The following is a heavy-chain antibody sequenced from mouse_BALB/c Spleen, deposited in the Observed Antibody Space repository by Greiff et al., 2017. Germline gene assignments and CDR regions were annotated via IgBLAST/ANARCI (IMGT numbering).Heavy chain of an antibody. D-gene: IGHD4-1*01. J-gene: IGHJ2*01. CDR3: ARNWDKDY. V-gene: IGHV1-9*01. Sequence: QVQLQQSGAELMKPGASVKISCKATGYTFSSYWIEWVKQRPGHGLEWIGEILPGSGGTNYNEKFKGKATFTADTSSNTAYMQLSSLTSEDSAVYYCARNWDKDYWGQGTTLTVSS. CDR2: ILPGSGGT. CDR1: GYTFSSYW.